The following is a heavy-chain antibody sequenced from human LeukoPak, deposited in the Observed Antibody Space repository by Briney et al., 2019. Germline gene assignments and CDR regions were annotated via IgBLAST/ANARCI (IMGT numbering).Heavy chain of an antibody. CDR1: GFSFSSYG. D-gene: IGHD3-22*01. V-gene: IGHV3-30*18. CDR2: ISYEGSNE. J-gene: IGHJ4*02. Sequence: GGSLRLSCVASGFSFSSYGMHWVRQAPGKGLEWVAGISYEGSNEYYADSVKGRFTISRDNSKNTLNLQMTSLRAEDTAVYYCAKDGIRYYYDSSGYYDDYWGQGTLVTVSS. CDR3: AKDGIRYYYDSSGYYDDY.